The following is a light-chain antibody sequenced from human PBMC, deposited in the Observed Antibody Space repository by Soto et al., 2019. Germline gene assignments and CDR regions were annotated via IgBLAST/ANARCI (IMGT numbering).Light chain of an antibody. J-gene: IGLJ1*01. V-gene: IGLV2-14*01. CDR1: SSDIGAYDH. Sequence: QSALTQPASVSGSPGQSITISCSGTSSDIGAYDHVAWFQQFPGKTPKLVIYSVSNRPSGVSYRFSGSKSGNTASLTISGLQADDEADYYCISYTVSRSYVFGPGT. CDR3: ISYTVSRSYV. CDR2: SVS.